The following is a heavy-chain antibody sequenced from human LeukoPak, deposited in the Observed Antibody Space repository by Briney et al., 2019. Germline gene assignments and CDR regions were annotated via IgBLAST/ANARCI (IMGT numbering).Heavy chain of an antibody. CDR1: GGSVSSSSYY. J-gene: IGHJ6*01. Sequence: KTSETLSLTCIVSGGSVSSSSYYWGWIRQPPGRGLEWIGSVYYKGNTYYSPSLKSRVTMSVDTSKNQFSLKLSSVTAADTAVYFCATTEKNRYYINLWGPGTTVIVSS. CDR2: VYYKGNT. CDR3: ATTEKNRYYINL. V-gene: IGHV4-39*07. D-gene: IGHD2-21*01.